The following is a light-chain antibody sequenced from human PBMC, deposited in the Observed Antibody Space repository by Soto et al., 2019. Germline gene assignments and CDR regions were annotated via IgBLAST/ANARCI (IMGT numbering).Light chain of an antibody. J-gene: IGKJ1*01. CDR2: GAS. CDR1: HSVSSNS. Sequence: EIVLTQSPGTLSLSPGERATLSCRASHSVSSNSLAWYQQKPGQSPRLLIFGASSRATGIPDSFSGSGSGTDFTLTISRLEPEDFAIYYCHQYGSSPWTFGQGTKVEV. CDR3: HQYGSSPWT. V-gene: IGKV3-20*01.